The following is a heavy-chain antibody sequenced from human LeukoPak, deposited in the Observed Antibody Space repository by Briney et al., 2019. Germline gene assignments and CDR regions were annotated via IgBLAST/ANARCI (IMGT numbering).Heavy chain of an antibody. CDR3: ARHEYSSSSGDY. V-gene: IGHV3-7*03. D-gene: IGHD6-6*01. CDR1: GFIFSDYW. Sequence: PGGSLRLSCAASGFIFSDYWMSWVRQAPGKGLEWVANIKEDGSNRYYVDSVKGRFTISRDNSKNTLYLQMNSLRAEDTAVYYCARHEYSSSSGDYWGQGTLVTVSS. J-gene: IGHJ4*02. CDR2: IKEDGSNR.